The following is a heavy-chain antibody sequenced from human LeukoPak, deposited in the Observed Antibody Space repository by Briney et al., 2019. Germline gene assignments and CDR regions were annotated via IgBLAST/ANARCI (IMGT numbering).Heavy chain of an antibody. CDR3: AREGYCGGDCSDAFDI. Sequence: SETLSLTCTVSGGSISSGSYYWSWIRQPAGKGLEWIGRIYTSGSTNYNPSLKSRVTISVDTSKNQFSLKLSSVTAADTAVYYCAREGYCGGDCSDAFDIWGQGTMVTVSS. CDR2: IYTSGST. J-gene: IGHJ3*02. V-gene: IGHV4-61*02. D-gene: IGHD2-21*02. CDR1: GGSISSGSYY.